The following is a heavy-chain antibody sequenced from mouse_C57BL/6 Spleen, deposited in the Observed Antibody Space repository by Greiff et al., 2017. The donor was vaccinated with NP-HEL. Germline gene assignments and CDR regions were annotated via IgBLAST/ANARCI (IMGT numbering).Heavy chain of an antibody. J-gene: IGHJ1*03. D-gene: IGHD1-1*01. Sequence: EVQLQQSGPGLAKPSQTLSLTCSVTGYSITSDYWNWIRKFPGNKLEYMGYISYSGSTYYNPSLKSRISITRDTSKNQYYLQLNSVTTEDTATYYCARSLYYGSSPWYFDVWGTGTTVTVSS. CDR1: GYSITSDY. CDR2: ISYSGST. V-gene: IGHV3-8*01. CDR3: ARSLYYGSSPWYFDV.